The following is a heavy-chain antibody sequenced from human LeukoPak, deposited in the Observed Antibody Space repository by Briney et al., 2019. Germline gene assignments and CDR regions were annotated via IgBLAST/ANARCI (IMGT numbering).Heavy chain of an antibody. Sequence: SETLSLTCTVSGGSISSSSYYWGWIRQPPGKGLEWIGSIYYSGSTYYNPSLKSRVTISVDTSKNQFSLKLSSVTAADTAVYYCARTVPFDIYDSSGFSDYWGQGTLVTVSS. V-gene: IGHV4-39*07. J-gene: IGHJ4*02. CDR2: IYYSGST. CDR3: ARTVPFDIYDSSGFSDY. CDR1: GGSISSSSYY. D-gene: IGHD3-22*01.